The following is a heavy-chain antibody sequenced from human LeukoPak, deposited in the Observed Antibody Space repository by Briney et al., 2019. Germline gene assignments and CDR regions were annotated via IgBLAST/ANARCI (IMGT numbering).Heavy chain of an antibody. CDR3: ANTPVQQLSPCYYYGMDV. Sequence: SETLSLTCPVSGGSICRYYCCWIRQPAGQGLEWIGRIYTSGSTNYNPSLKGRVTMSVDTSKNQFALKLSSVTAADTAVYYCANTPVQQLSPCYYYGMDVWGQETTVTVSS. D-gene: IGHD6-13*01. V-gene: IGHV4-4*07. J-gene: IGHJ6*02. CDR2: IYTSGST. CDR1: GGSICRYY.